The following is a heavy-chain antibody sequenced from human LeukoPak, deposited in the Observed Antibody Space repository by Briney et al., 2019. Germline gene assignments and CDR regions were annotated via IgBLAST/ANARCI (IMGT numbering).Heavy chain of an antibody. CDR2: ISSSGST. CDR1: GDSISSGDYY. V-gene: IGHV4-61*02. D-gene: IGHD3-22*01. CDR3: ARGPYSYDSSGAFDI. Sequence: PSQTLSLTCTVSGDSISSGDYYWSWIRQPAGKGLEWIGRISSSGSTNYNHSFKSRVNIPVDKSKNQSSLKLRSVTAADTAVYFWARGPYSYDSSGAFDIWGQGTMVTVSS. J-gene: IGHJ3*02.